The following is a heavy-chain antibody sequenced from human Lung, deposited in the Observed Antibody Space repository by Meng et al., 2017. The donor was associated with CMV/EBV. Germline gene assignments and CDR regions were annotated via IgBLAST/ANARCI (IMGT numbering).Heavy chain of an antibody. V-gene: IGHV4-31*03. J-gene: IGHJ5*02. D-gene: IGHD3-10*01. CDR2: IHSSGST. Sequence: HVQPPGPGPGLVKPSPTLSRTCTVSCASISSGGYYSSWIRQHPGKGLEWIGYIHSSGSTYYNPSLRSRLTISVETSKNPFSLKLSSVTAADTAVYYCARASYGSGSPLGESWFDPWGQGTLVTVSS. CDR3: ARASYGSGSPLGESWFDP. CDR1: CASISSGGYY.